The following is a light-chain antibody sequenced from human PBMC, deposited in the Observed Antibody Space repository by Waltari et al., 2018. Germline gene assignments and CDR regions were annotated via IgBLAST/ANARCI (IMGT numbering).Light chain of an antibody. CDR3: QQYFGTPPYT. CDR2: WAS. CDR1: VFYSPNNKTP. Sequence: VFYSPNNKTPLAWYQQKPGQSPKLLIYWASTRESGVPDRFSGSGSGTDFTLTISSLQAEDVAVYYCQQYFGTPPYTFGQGTKLEIK. V-gene: IGKV4-1*01. J-gene: IGKJ2*01.